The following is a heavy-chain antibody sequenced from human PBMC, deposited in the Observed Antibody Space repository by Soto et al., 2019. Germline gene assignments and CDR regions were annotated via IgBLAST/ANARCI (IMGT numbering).Heavy chain of an antibody. CDR1: GFTFSSYG. CDR2: ISYDGSNK. Sequence: GGSLRLSCAASGFTFSSYGMHWVRQAPGKGLEWVAVISYDGSNKYYADSVKGRFTISRDNSKNTLYLQMNSLRAEDTAVYYCAKEIISHDTYYYYGMDVWGQGTTVTVSS. CDR3: AKEIISHDTYYYYGMDV. J-gene: IGHJ6*02. D-gene: IGHD3-10*01. V-gene: IGHV3-30*18.